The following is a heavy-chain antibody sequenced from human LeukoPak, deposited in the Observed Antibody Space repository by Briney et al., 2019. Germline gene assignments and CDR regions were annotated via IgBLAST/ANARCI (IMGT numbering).Heavy chain of an antibody. Sequence: GGSLRLSCAASGFTFSSYAMTWVRQAPGKGLEWVSVISGSGGTTYYADSVKGRFTISRDNSKNTLYLQINSLRAEDTAVYYCAKTEGRGTTVAQRPNDYWGQGTLVTVSS. CDR3: AKTEGRGTTVAQRPNDY. D-gene: IGHD4-23*01. CDR2: ISGSGGTT. CDR1: GFTFSSYA. J-gene: IGHJ4*02. V-gene: IGHV3-23*01.